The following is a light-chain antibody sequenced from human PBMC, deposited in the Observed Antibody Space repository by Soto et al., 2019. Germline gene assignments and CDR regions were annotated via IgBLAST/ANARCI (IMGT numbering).Light chain of an antibody. CDR2: DVS. J-gene: IGLJ2*01. V-gene: IGLV2-11*01. CDR1: SSDVGGYNY. CDR3: CSYAGSYTFEV. Sequence: QSALTQPRSVSGSPGQSVTISCTGTSSDVGGYNYVSWYQQHPGKAPKLMIYDVSKRPSGVPDRFSGSKSGNTASLTISGVQADDEADYYCCSYAGSYTFEVFGGGTKLTVL.